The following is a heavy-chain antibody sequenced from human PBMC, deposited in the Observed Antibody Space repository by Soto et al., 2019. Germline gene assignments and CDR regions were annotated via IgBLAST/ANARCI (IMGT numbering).Heavy chain of an antibody. Sequence: GGSLRLSCAASGFTFSSYAMSWVRQAPGKGLEWVSAISGSGGSTYYADSVKGRFTISRDNSKNTLYLQMNSLRAEDTAVYYCAKDLSACTLVVPAASEAYWGQGTLVTVSS. D-gene: IGHD2-2*01. CDR1: GFTFSSYA. J-gene: IGHJ4*02. CDR2: ISGSGGST. V-gene: IGHV3-23*01. CDR3: AKDLSACTLVVPAASEAY.